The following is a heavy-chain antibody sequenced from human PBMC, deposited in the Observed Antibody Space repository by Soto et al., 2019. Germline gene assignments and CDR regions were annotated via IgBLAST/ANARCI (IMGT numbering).Heavy chain of an antibody. Sequence: GGSLRLSCAVSGFTFSDHYMSWIRQAPGKGLEWVSYISSTSGFTNYADSVKGRFTISRDNAKNSVYLQMNSLRAEDTAVFYCARDLTPNYWGQGTLVTVSS. CDR1: GFTFSDHY. J-gene: IGHJ4*02. CDR2: ISSTSGFT. V-gene: IGHV3-11*06. CDR3: ARDLTPNY.